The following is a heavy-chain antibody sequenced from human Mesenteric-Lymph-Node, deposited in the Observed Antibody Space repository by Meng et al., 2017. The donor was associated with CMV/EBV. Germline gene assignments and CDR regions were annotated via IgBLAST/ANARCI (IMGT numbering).Heavy chain of an antibody. V-gene: IGHV3-15*01. Sequence: NAGMSRVRQAPGKGMEWVGRIKSKTDGGTTDYAAPVKGRFTISRDDSKNTLYLQMNSLKTEDTAVYYCTTDPGYIVVVPAAADWFDPWGQGTLVTVSS. CDR2: IKSKTDGGTT. CDR3: TTDPGYIVVVPAAADWFDP. D-gene: IGHD2-2*01. CDR1: NAG. J-gene: IGHJ5*02.